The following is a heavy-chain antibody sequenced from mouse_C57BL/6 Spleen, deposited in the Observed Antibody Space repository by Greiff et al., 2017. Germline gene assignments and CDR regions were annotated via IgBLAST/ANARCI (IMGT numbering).Heavy chain of an antibody. CDR1: GYTFTSYW. CDR2: IYPGNSDT. Sequence: EVQLQQSGTVLARPGASVKMSCKTSGYTFTSYWMHWVKQRPGQGLEWIGAIYPGNSDTSYNQKFKGKAKLTAVTSASTAYMELSSLTNEDSAVYYCTLYYDYDRGYFDYWGQGTTLTVSS. V-gene: IGHV1-5*01. J-gene: IGHJ2*01. D-gene: IGHD2-4*01. CDR3: TLYYDYDRGYFDY.